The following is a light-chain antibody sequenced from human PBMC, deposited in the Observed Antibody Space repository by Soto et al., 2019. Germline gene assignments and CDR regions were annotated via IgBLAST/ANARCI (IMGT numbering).Light chain of an antibody. V-gene: IGKV3-15*01. CDR2: GAS. J-gene: IGKJ2*01. CDR1: QSVSSN. CDR3: QHYNNWPFT. Sequence: IVMTQSPATLSASPGERATLSCRASQSVSSNLAWYQQKPGQAPTLLIYGASARATGIPARFSGSGSGTEFTLTISSLQSEDFAVYYCQHYNNWPFTFGQGTKVDIK.